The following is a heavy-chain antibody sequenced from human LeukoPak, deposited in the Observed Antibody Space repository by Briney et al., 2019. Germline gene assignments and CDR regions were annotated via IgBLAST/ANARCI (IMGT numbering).Heavy chain of an antibody. V-gene: IGHV4-59*08. D-gene: IGHD3-22*01. CDR2: IYYSGST. Sequence: SETLSLTCTVSGGSISSYYWSWIRQPPGKGLEWIGYIYYSGSTNYNPSLKSRVTISVDTSKNQFSLKLSSVTAADTAVYYCARQPPAYVYDSSGSTNYGMDVWGQGTTVTVSS. J-gene: IGHJ6*02. CDR1: GGSISSYY. CDR3: ARQPPAYVYDSSGSTNYGMDV.